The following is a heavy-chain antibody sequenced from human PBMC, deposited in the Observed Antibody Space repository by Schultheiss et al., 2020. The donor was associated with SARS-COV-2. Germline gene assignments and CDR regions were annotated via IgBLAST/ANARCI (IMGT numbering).Heavy chain of an antibody. J-gene: IGHJ4*02. V-gene: IGHV3-64*01. D-gene: IGHD2-15*01. CDR3: ARDRGRVVVAASPDY. CDR1: GFTFSSYA. CDR2: ISSNGGST. Sequence: GGSLRLSCAASGFTFSSYAMHWVRQAPGKGLEYVLAISSNGGSTYYANSVKGRFTISRDNSKNTLYLQMGSLRAEDMAVYYCARDRGRVVVAASPDYWGQGTLVTVSS.